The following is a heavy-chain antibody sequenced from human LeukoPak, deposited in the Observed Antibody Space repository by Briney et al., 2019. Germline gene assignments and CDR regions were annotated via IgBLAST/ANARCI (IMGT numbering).Heavy chain of an antibody. D-gene: IGHD2-2*02. CDR2: MNPNSGNT. V-gene: IGHV1-8*01. CDR1: GYTLNSYD. Sequence: ASVKVSCKASGYTLNSYDINWVRQATGQGLEWMGWMNPNSGNTGYALKFQGRVTMTRNTSISTAYMELSSLRSEDTAVYYCARRNIVVVPAAILHYYYYMDVWGKGTTVTVSS. J-gene: IGHJ6*03. CDR3: ARRNIVVVPAAILHYYYYMDV.